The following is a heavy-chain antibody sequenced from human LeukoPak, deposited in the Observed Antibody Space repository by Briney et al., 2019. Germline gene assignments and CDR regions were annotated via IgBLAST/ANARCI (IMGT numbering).Heavy chain of an antibody. J-gene: IGHJ4*02. V-gene: IGHV3-23*01. D-gene: IGHD6-6*01. CDR2: ISDSGCST. Sequence: SGGSLRLSCAASGFTFSNYALRWVRPAPRKGLECVSVISDSGCSTDYADSVKGRFTISRDNSKNTLYLQMNSLRAEDTAVYYCAKHIAVRPSYFDYWGQGTLVTVSS. CDR1: GFTFSNYA. CDR3: AKHIAVRPSYFDY.